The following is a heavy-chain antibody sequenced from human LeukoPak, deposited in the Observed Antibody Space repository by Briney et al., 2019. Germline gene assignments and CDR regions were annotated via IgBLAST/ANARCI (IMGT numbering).Heavy chain of an antibody. D-gene: IGHD6-19*01. CDR3: ARIAVTAYYFDY. CDR1: GYTFTSHG. V-gene: IGHV1-18*04. CDR2: ISAYNSNT. Sequence: APVKVSCKASGYTFTSHGISWVRQAPGQGLEWMGWISAYNSNTNYAQKLQGRVIMTTDTSTSTAYIELRSLRSDDTAVYYCARIAVTAYYFDYWGQGTLVTVSS. J-gene: IGHJ4*02.